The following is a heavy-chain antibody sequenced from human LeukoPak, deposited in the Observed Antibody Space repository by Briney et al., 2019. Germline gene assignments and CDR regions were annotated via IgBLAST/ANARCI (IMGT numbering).Heavy chain of an antibody. V-gene: IGHV4-59*12. CDR2: IYYSGNT. D-gene: IGHD3-9*01. CDR3: ARDYDVLTAYPPTQLFDP. Sequence: SETLSLTCTVSGGSMSSYYWSWIRQPPGKGLEWIGYIYYSGNTNYNPSLKSRVTISVDTSKNQFSLRLSSVTAADTAVYYCARDYDVLTAYPPTQLFDPWGQGTLVTVSS. CDR1: GGSMSSYY. J-gene: IGHJ5*02.